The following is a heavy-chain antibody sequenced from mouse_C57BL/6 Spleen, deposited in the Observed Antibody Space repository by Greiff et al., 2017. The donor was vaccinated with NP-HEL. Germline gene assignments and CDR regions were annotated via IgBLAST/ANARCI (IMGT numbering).Heavy chain of an antibody. CDR3: ASPFYYGSSFAWFAY. V-gene: IGHV1-78*01. CDR2: IYPRDGST. CDR1: GYTFTDHT. Sequence: VQLQQSDAELVKPGASVKISCKVSGYTFTDHTIHWMKQRPEQGLEWIGYIYPRDGSTKYNEKFKGKATLTADKSSSTAYMQLNSLTSEDSAVYFCASPFYYGSSFAWFAYWGQGTLVTVSA. D-gene: IGHD1-1*01. J-gene: IGHJ3*01.